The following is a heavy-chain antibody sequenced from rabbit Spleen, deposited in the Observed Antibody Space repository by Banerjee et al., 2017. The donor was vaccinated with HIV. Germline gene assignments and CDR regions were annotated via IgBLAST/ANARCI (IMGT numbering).Heavy chain of an antibody. CDR1: GFSFSSSYY. V-gene: IGHV1S43*01. CDR3: ARDTTINGWIFAL. CDR2: IYTGSGST. J-gene: IGHJ4*01. D-gene: IGHD4-1*01. Sequence: QEQLEESGGDLVKPGASLALTCKASGFSFSSSYYMCWVRQAPGKGLEWIGCIYTGSGSTWYASWAKGRFTITRSTSLNTVDLKMTSLTAADTATYFCARDTTINGWIFALWGPGTLVTVS.